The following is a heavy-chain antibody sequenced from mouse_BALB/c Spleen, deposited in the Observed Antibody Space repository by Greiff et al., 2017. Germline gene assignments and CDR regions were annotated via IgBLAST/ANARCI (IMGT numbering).Heavy chain of an antibody. J-gene: IGHJ2*01. CDR2: ISSGGSYT. Sequence: EVKLVESGGGLVKPGGSLKLSCAASGFTFSSYAMSWVRQSPEKRLEWVAEISSGGSYTYYPDSVKGRFTISRDNAKNTLYLQMSSLKSEDTAMYYCARQDGYYFDYWGQGTTLTVSS. V-gene: IGHV5-6*03. CDR1: GFTFSSYA. D-gene: IGHD2-3*01. CDR3: ARQDGYYFDY.